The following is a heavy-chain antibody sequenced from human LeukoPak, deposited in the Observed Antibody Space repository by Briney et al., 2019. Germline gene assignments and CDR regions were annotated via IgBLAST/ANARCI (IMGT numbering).Heavy chain of an antibody. CDR1: GGSISSSGFY. CDR3: ARGYSSSWYFFDY. Sequence: SETLSLTCTVSGGSISSSGFYWGWTRQPPGKGLEWIGSIYYSGSTYYNPSLKSRVTISVDTSKNQFSLKLSSVTAADTAVYYCARGYSSSWYFFDYWGQGTLVTVSS. CDR2: IYYSGST. J-gene: IGHJ4*02. D-gene: IGHD6-13*01. V-gene: IGHV4-39*01.